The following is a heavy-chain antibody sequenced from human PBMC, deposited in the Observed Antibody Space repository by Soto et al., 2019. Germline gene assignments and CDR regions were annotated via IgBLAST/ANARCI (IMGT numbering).Heavy chain of an antibody. CDR3: ARGQRFSDWFDP. CDR2: IYSSGST. D-gene: IGHD3-3*01. J-gene: IGHJ5*02. CDR1: GGAINSYY. Sequence: SYPLSLTCTVSGGAINSYYWTWIRQPAGKGLEWIGRIYSSGSTKYNPSLQSRVTMSLDTSKNQFSLRLTSVTAADTAVYYCARGQRFSDWFDPWGQGTLVTVSS. V-gene: IGHV4-4*07.